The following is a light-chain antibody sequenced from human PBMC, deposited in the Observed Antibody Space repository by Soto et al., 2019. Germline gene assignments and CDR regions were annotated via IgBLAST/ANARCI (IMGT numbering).Light chain of an antibody. CDR3: QQYGSSTWT. Sequence: EIVFTQSPGTLSLSPGERATLSCKASQSVSSSYLAWYQQKPGQAPRLLIYGASSRETGIPDRFSGSGAGTEFTRTISRLEPEDVAVDYCQQYGSSTWTFGQGTKVDIK. CDR2: GAS. J-gene: IGKJ1*01. CDR1: QSVSSSY. V-gene: IGKV3-20*01.